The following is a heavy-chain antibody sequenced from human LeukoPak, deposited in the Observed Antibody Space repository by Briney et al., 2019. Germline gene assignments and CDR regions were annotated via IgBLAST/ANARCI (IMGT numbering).Heavy chain of an antibody. CDR2: IIPIFGTA. V-gene: IGHV1-69*13. J-gene: IGHJ6*03. CDR1: GGTFSSYA. CDR3: ARGYMDTAPTADINYYMDV. D-gene: IGHD5-18*01. Sequence: ASVKVSCKASGGTFSSYAISWVRQAPGQGLEWMGGIIPIFGTANYAQKFQGRVTITADESTSTAYMELSSLRSEDTAVYYCARGYMDTAPTADINYYMDVWGKGTTVTISS.